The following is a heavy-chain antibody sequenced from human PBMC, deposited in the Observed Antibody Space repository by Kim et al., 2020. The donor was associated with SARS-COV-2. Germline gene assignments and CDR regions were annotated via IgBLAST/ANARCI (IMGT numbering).Heavy chain of an antibody. D-gene: IGHD3-10*01. CDR3: ASHKGVLWFGEK. J-gene: IGHJ4*02. Sequence: YYNPSLKSRDTISVDTSKNQFALKRSSVTAADTAVYYGASHKGVLWFGEKWGQGALVTVSS. V-gene: IGHV4-31*02.